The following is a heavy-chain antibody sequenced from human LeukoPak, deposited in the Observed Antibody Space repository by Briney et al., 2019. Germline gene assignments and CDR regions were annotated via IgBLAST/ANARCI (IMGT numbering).Heavy chain of an antibody. J-gene: IGHJ3*02. CDR2: INPNSGGT. CDR1: GYTFTGYY. Sequence: GASVKVSCKASGYTFTGYYMHWVRQAPGQGLEWMGWINPNSGGTNYAQKFQGRVTMTRDTSISTAYMELSRLRSDDTAVYYCARGGVVPAAPTRYDAFDIWGQGTMVTVSS. V-gene: IGHV1-2*02. D-gene: IGHD2-2*01. CDR3: ARGGVVPAAPTRYDAFDI.